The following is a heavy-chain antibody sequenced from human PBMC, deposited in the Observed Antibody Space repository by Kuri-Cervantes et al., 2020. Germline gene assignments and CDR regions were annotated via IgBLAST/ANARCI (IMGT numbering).Heavy chain of an antibody. Sequence: ASVKVSCKASGYTFTGYYMHWVRQAPGQGLEWMGWINPNSGNTGYAQKFQGRVTMTRNTSISTAYMELSSLRSEDTAVYYCAGFPYSYGSVLGDYYYGMDVWGQGTTVTVSS. CDR1: GYTFTGYY. CDR2: INPNSGNT. J-gene: IGHJ6*02. CDR3: AGFPYSYGSVLGDYYYGMDV. D-gene: IGHD5-18*01. V-gene: IGHV1-8*02.